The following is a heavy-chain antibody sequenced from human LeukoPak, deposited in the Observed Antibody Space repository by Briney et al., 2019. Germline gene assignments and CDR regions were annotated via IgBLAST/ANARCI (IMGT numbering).Heavy chain of an antibody. J-gene: IGHJ5*02. V-gene: IGHV1-46*01. D-gene: IGHD2-2*01. CDR3: AREGGYCSSTSCPGPPFDP. CDR2: INPSGGST. CDR1: GYTFTGYY. Sequence: ASVKVSCKASGYTFTGYYMHWVRQAPGQGLEWMGIINPSGGSTSYAQKFQGRVTMTRDMSTSTVYMELSGLRSEDTAVYYCAREGGYCSSTSCPGPPFDPWGQGTLVTVSS.